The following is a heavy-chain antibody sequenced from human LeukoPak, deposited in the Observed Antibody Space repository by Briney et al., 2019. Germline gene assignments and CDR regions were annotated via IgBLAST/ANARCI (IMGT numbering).Heavy chain of an antibody. CDR3: ARPRSSGSYAAFDT. D-gene: IGHD1-26*01. CDR2: IYYIGST. CDR1: GGSISTYY. V-gene: IGHV4-59*08. Sequence: PSETLSLTCTVSGGSISTYYWGWVRQPPGKGLEWIGYIYYIGSTNYNPSLKSRVSISVDTSKSQFSLKLTSVTAADTAMYYCARPRSSGSYAAFDTWGQGTMVTVSS. J-gene: IGHJ3*02.